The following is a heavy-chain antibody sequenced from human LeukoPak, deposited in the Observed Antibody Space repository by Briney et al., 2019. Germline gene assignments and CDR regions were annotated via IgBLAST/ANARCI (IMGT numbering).Heavy chain of an antibody. CDR3: AKGLSSGWYGESGS. Sequence: GGSLRLSCAASGFTFSTYSMNWVRQAPGKGLEWVSSISSNNRYIYYADSVKGRFTISRDNAKNSLYLQMNSLRAEDTAVFYCAKGLSSGWYGESGSWGQGTLVTVSS. CDR1: GFTFSTYS. D-gene: IGHD6-19*01. CDR2: ISSNNRYI. V-gene: IGHV3-21*04. J-gene: IGHJ5*02.